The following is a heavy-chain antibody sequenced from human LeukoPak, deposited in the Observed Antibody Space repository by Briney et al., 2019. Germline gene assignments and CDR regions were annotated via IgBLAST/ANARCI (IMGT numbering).Heavy chain of an antibody. CDR2: ISGSGGNT. D-gene: IGHD2-2*01. J-gene: IGHJ4*02. CDR1: GFTVSSNY. CDR3: AKDWSCSSASCRFDY. Sequence: SGGSLRLSCAASGFTVSSNYMSWVRQAPGKGLEWVSGISGSGGNTYYADSVKGRFTISRDNSKNTLYLQMNSLRAEDTAIYYCAKDWSCSSASCRFDYWGQGTLVTVSS. V-gene: IGHV3-23*01.